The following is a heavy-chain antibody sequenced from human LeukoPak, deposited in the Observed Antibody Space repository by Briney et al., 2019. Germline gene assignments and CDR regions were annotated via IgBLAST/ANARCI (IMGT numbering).Heavy chain of an antibody. J-gene: IGHJ4*02. Sequence: SVKVSCKASGGTFSTYAISWMRQAPGQGLEWMGRIIPILGITNYAQKFQGRVTITADKSTTPASMELSSLRSEDTAVYYCARGGYCSSTSCPFDFWGQGTLVTVSS. V-gene: IGHV1-69*04. D-gene: IGHD2-2*01. CDR1: GGTFSTYA. CDR3: ARGGYCSSTSCPFDF. CDR2: IIPILGIT.